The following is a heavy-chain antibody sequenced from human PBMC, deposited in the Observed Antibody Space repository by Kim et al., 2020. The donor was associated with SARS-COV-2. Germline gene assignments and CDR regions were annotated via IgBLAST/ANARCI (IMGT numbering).Heavy chain of an antibody. CDR3: ARHASPPLYFDMDI. J-gene: IGHJ6*02. CDR1: GYTFANYW. CDR2: IFPADSHT. V-gene: IGHV5-51*01. Sequence: GESLKISCNGSGYTFANYWIGWVRQMPGKGLEWMGIIFPADSHTKYGQSFQGQVTISADKSLSTVYLHWTSLKASDSGMYYCARHASPPLYFDMDIWGQGTAVTVSS.